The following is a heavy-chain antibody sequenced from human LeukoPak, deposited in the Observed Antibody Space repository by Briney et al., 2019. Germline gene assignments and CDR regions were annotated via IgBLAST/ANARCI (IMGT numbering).Heavy chain of an antibody. CDR2: ITGSGGST. Sequence: GGSLRLSCEASGFTYSSYEMNWVRQAPGKGLEWVSAITGSGGSTYYADSVKGRFTISRDNAKNSLYLQMNSLRAEDTAVYYCARDRTVNWGQGTLVTVSS. V-gene: IGHV3-23*01. CDR1: GFTYSSYE. CDR3: ARDRTVN. D-gene: IGHD4-11*01. J-gene: IGHJ4*02.